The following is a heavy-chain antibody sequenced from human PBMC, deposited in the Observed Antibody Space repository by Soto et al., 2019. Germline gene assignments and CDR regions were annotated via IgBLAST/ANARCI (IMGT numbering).Heavy chain of an antibody. J-gene: IGHJ6*02. CDR2: LNGGTGQT. CDR1: GYTFSTYG. Sequence: ASVKVSCKASGYTFSTYGMHWVRQAPGQSLEWMGWLNGGTGQTRYSQRFQDRVIITRDTSASTGYMELSSLRSEDTAVYYCARGKEMEENYFYYGLDIWGQGTTVTVSS. V-gene: IGHV1-3*01. D-gene: IGHD1-1*01. CDR3: ARGKEMEENYFYYGLDI.